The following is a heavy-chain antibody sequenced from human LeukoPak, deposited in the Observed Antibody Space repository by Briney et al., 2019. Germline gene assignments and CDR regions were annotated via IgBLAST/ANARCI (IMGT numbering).Heavy chain of an antibody. V-gene: IGHV4-30-4*01. Sequence: SETLSLTCTVSGGSISSGSYYWSWIRQPQGKGLEWIGYIYHSGDVYYNPSLKSRVTISVDTSKNQFSLKLSSVTAADTAVYYCARAVVVVAATRDAFDIWAKGQWSPSLQ. CDR3: ARAVVVVAATRDAFDI. CDR1: GGSISSGSYY. J-gene: IGHJ3*02. D-gene: IGHD2-15*01. CDR2: IYHSGDV.